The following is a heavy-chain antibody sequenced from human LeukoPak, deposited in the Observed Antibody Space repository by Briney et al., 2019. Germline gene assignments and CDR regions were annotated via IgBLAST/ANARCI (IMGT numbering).Heavy chain of an antibody. J-gene: IGHJ5*02. D-gene: IGHD3-16*01. Sequence: PSETLSLTCAVYGGSFSGYYWSWIRQPPGKGLEWIGEINHSGSTNYNPSLKSRVTISVDTSKNQLSLKLSSVTAADTAVYYCASWVGNWFDPWGQGTLVTVSS. CDR3: ASWVGNWFDP. CDR2: INHSGST. CDR1: GGSFSGYY. V-gene: IGHV4-34*01.